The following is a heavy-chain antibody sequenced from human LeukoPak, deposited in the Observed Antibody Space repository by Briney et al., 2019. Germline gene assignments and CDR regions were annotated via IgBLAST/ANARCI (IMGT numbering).Heavy chain of an antibody. Sequence: WASLKVSCKASGGTFSSYSISWVRQAPGQGLEWMGIINPSGGSTSYAQKFQGRVTMTRDTSTSTVYMELSSLRSEDTAVYYCARVASDSSGYYPDYWGQGTLVTVSS. CDR2: INPSGGST. CDR3: ARVASDSSGYYPDY. J-gene: IGHJ4*02. CDR1: GGTFSSYS. D-gene: IGHD3-22*01. V-gene: IGHV1-46*01.